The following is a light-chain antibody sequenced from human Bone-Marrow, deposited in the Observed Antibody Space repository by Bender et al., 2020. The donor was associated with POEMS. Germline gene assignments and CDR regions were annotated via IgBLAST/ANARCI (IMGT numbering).Light chain of an antibody. Sequence: SYVLTQPPSVSVAPGQTASITCGGDHIGSKSVHWYFQKAGQAPVLVIYEDTKRPSGIPERFSASSSGTMATLIISGAQVEDEADYYCYSTDSSGDLGVFGGGTKLTVL. J-gene: IGLJ2*01. V-gene: IGLV3-10*01. CDR1: HIGSKS. CDR3: YSTDSSGDLGV. CDR2: EDT.